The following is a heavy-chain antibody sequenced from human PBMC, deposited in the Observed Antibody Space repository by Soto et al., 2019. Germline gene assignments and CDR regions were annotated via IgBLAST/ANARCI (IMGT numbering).Heavy chain of an antibody. Sequence: PSETLSLTCDVSGYSISSGYYWAWVRQPPGKGMEWLGSINHRGNSFYNPSLKIRVTISVDTSKNQGSLKVSSVTAADTAVYYCVRSGDDYGSYIDYWGQGTLVTVS. V-gene: IGHV4-38-2*01. J-gene: IGHJ4*02. CDR3: VRSGDDYGSYIDY. CDR1: GYSISSGYY. CDR2: INHRGNS. D-gene: IGHD4-17*01.